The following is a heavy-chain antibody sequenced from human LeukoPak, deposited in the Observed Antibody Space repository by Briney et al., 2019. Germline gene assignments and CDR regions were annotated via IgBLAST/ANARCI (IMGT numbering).Heavy chain of an antibody. D-gene: IGHD1-26*01. CDR1: GGSISSYY. Sequence: SETLSLTCTVSGGSISSYYWSWIRQPPGKGLEWIGYIYYSGSTNYNPSLKSRVTISVDTSKNQFSLKLSSVTAADTAVYYCTRHESGSYPWYWGQGTLVTVSS. CDR2: IYYSGST. J-gene: IGHJ4*02. V-gene: IGHV4-59*01. CDR3: TRHESGSYPWY.